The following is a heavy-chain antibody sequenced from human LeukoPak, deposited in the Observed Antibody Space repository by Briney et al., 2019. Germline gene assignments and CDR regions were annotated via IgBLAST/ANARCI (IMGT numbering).Heavy chain of an antibody. V-gene: IGHV3-21*01. CDR2: ISSSSSYI. Sequence: GGSLRLSCAASGFTFSSYSMNWVRQAPGKGLEWVSSISSSSSYIYCADSVKGRFTISRDNAKNSLYLQMNSLRAEDTAVYYCARDSGWGSSNWFDPWGQGTLVTVSS. D-gene: IGHD3-16*01. J-gene: IGHJ5*02. CDR1: GFTFSSYS. CDR3: ARDSGWGSSNWFDP.